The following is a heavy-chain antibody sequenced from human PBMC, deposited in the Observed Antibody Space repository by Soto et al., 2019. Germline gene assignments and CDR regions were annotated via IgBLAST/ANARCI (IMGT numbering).Heavy chain of an antibody. V-gene: IGHV1-69*13. CDR2: IIPIFGTA. CDR1: GGTFSSYA. CDR3: AAAGKDRSSTSCYVAEYYYYYYGRDV. J-gene: IGHJ6*02. Sequence: SVKVSCKASGGTFSSYAISWVRQAPGQGLEWMGGIIPIFGTANYAQKFQGRVTITADESTSTAYMELSSLRSEDTAVYYCAAAGKDRSSTSCYVAEYYYYYYGRDVWGQGTTVTVSS. D-gene: IGHD2-2*01.